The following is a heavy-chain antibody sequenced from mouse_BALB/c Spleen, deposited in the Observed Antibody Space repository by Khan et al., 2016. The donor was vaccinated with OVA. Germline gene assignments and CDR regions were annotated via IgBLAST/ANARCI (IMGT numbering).Heavy chain of an antibody. D-gene: IGHD1-1*02. V-gene: IGHV9-3-1*01. J-gene: IGHJ1*01. CDR1: GYTFTNYG. Sequence: QIQLVQSGPELKKPGETVMISCKASGYTFTNYGMNWVKQAPGKGLKWMGWINTYTEEPTYADDFKGRFAFSLETSASTAYLQINNLKNEDTATYFCASGGYWYFDVWGAGTTVTVSS. CDR2: INTYTEEP. CDR3: ASGGYWYFDV.